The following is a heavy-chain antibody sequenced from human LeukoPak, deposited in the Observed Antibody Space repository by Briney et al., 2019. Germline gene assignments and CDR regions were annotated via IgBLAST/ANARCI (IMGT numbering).Heavy chain of an antibody. CDR1: GGSISSYY. J-gene: IGHJ4*02. CDR2: IYTSGST. V-gene: IGHV4-4*07. D-gene: IGHD3-9*01. Sequence: SETLSLTCTVSGGSISSYYWSWIRQPAGKGLEWIGRIYTSGSTNYNPSLKSRVTMSVDTSKNQFSLKLSSVTAADTAVYYCAKLNVLRYFDWPEGYFDYWGQGTLVTVSS. CDR3: AKLNVLRYFDWPEGYFDY.